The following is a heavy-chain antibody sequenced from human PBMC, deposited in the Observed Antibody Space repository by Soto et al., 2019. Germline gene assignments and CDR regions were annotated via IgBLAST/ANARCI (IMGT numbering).Heavy chain of an antibody. Sequence: GGSLRLSCAASGFTFSSYEMNWVRQAPGKGLEWVSYISSSGSTIYYADSVKGRFTISRDNAKNSLYLQMNSLRAEDTAVYYCARDGPITFGGVTVINYYYYGMDVWGQGTTVTVSS. V-gene: IGHV3-48*03. CDR2: ISSSGSTI. D-gene: IGHD3-16*02. CDR3: ARDGPITFGGVTVINYYYYGMDV. J-gene: IGHJ6*02. CDR1: GFTFSSYE.